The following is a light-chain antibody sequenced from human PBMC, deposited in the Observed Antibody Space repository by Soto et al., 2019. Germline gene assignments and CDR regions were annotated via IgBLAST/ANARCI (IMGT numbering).Light chain of an antibody. CDR1: QTISSS. CDR2: NVS. Sequence: DIQMTQSPPPLSGSVGDRVTITCRPSQTISSSLAWYELKRGKAPKLLIYNVSILNSGGPSRFSGSGSGTEFTLTISSLQSDDFATYYCQHYNSYSEAFGQGTKVDIK. CDR3: QHYNSYSEA. V-gene: IGKV1-5*03. J-gene: IGKJ1*01.